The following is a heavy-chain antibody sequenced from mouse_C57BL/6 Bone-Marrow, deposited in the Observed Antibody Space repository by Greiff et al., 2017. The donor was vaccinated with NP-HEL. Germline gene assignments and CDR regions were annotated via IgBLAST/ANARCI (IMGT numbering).Heavy chain of an antibody. CDR1: GYTFTDYY. Sequence: VQLQQSGAELVRPGASVKLSCKASGYTFTDYYINWVKQRPGQGLEWIARIYPGSGNTYYNEKFKGKATLTAEKSSSTAYMQLSSLTSEDSAVYFCARYGSSWDWYFDVWGTGTTVTVSS. D-gene: IGHD1-1*01. CDR3: ARYGSSWDWYFDV. CDR2: IYPGSGNT. V-gene: IGHV1-76*01. J-gene: IGHJ1*03.